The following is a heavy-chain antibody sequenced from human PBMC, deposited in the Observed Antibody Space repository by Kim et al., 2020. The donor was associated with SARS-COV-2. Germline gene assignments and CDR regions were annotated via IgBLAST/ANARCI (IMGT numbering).Heavy chain of an antibody. CDR1: GFNFGDYY. Sequence: GGSLRLSCTTSGFNFGDYYMTWVRQAPGKGLEWVGFIRSKAYGGGTEYTASVKGRFSISRDDSKSIAYLQMNSLKTEDTAVYYCTRELHYSDYWGQGTLVTVSS. J-gene: IGHJ4*02. D-gene: IGHD5-18*01. CDR2: IRSKAYGGGT. CDR3: TRELHYSDY. V-gene: IGHV3-49*04.